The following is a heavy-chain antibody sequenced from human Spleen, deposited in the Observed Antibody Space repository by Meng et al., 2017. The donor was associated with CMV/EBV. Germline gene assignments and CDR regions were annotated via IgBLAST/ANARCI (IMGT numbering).Heavy chain of an antibody. CDR2: ISSSGNII. D-gene: IGHD3-22*01. V-gene: IGHV3-48*03. CDR3: ARDSLPQYYYDTRGPLDY. Sequence: GESLKISCEASGFTFSNYAMDWVRQAPGKGLEWVSDISSSGNIIHYADSVKGRFTVSRDNAQNSLYLHMSSLRVEDTAIYYCARDSLPQYYYDTRGPLDYWGQGTRVTVSS. J-gene: IGHJ4*02. CDR1: GFTFSNYA.